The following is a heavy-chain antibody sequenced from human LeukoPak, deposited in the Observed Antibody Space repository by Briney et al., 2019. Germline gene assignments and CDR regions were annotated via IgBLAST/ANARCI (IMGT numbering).Heavy chain of an antibody. Sequence: GESLKISCKGSGYSFTSYWISWVRQMPGKGLEWMGRIDPSDSYTNYSPSSQGHVTISADKSISTAYLQWSSLKASDTAMYYCARPANGVHHFDYWGQGTLVTVSS. D-gene: IGHD2-8*01. V-gene: IGHV5-10-1*01. CDR1: GYSFTSYW. CDR3: ARPANGVHHFDY. CDR2: IDPSDSYT. J-gene: IGHJ4*02.